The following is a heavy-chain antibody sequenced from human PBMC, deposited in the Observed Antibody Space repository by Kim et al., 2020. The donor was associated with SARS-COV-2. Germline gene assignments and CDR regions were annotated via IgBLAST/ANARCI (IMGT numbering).Heavy chain of an antibody. CDR2: FSLDSNRI. Sequence: GGSLRLSCIVSGFTFNRYAMHWVRQAPGKDLEWVGGFSLDSNRIDYADSVKGRFTISRDFAKNSLYLQMNSLRVDDTAVYYCGKDLVPGGFDVWGQGTTV. D-gene: IGHD3-16*01. V-gene: IGHV3-9*01. CDR1: GFTFNRYA. CDR3: GKDLVPGGFDV. J-gene: IGHJ6*02.